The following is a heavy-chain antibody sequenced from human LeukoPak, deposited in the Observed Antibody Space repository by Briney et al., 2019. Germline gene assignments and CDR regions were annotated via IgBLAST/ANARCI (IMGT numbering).Heavy chain of an antibody. J-gene: IGHJ4*02. CDR1: GFTFDDYA. Sequence: GGSLRLSCAASGFTFDDYAMHWVRQAPGKGLEWVSGISWNSGSIGYADSVKGRFTISRDNAKNSLYLQMNSLRAEDTALYYCTKGWGDWGYYFDYWGQGTLVTVSS. CDR3: TKGWGDWGYYFDY. V-gene: IGHV3-9*01. CDR2: ISWNSGSI. D-gene: IGHD3-16*01.